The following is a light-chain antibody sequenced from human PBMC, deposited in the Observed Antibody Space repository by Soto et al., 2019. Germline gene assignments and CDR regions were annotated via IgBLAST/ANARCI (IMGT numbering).Light chain of an antibody. J-gene: IGLJ1*01. CDR3: WFFTGSASQYV. CDR2: DVN. Sequence: QSALTQPASVSGAPGQSITISCTGSNSNVGSCFYVHWYRQHPGKAPQLIIYDVNKRPSGVSNRFSGTKSGTTASLAISGLQADDEADYYCWFFTGSASQYVFGPGTKVTVL. CDR1: NSNVGSCFY. V-gene: IGLV2-14*03.